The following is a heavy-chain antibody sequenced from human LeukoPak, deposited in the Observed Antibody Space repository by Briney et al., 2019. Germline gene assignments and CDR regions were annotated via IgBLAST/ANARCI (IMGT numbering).Heavy chain of an antibody. J-gene: IGHJ6*02. V-gene: IGHV3-11*01. CDR2: ISSSGSTI. CDR3: ARYHCSSTSCYTGEYGMDV. Sequence: GGSLRLSCAASGFTFSDYYMSWIRQAPGKGLEWVSYISSSGSTIYYADSVKGRFTISRDNAKNSLYLQMNSLRAEDTAVYYCARYHCSSTSCYTGEYGMDVWGQGTTDTVSS. D-gene: IGHD2-2*02. CDR1: GFTFSDYY.